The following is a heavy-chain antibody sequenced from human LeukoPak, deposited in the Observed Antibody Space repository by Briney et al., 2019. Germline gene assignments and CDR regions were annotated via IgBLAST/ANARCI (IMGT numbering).Heavy chain of an antibody. J-gene: IGHJ4*02. V-gene: IGHV3-23*01. CDR2: VSGYGGRS. Sequence: GESLRLSCAASGFTFSSYAMTWVRQAPGKGLEWVSAVSGYGGRSYYADSVKGRFTISRDNSKNTLYLQMNSLRAEDTAVYYCAKDGGSYSANYGGAAESDNWGQGTLVTVSS. D-gene: IGHD1-26*01. CDR1: GFTFSSYA. CDR3: AKDGGSYSANYGGAAESDN.